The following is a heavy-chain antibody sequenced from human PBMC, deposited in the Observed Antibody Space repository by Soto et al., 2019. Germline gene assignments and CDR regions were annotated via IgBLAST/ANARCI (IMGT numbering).Heavy chain of an antibody. CDR2: IIPIFGTA. CDR1: GGTFSSYA. CDR3: ARTDIVVVPAASDGGSPDYYYYGMDV. D-gene: IGHD2-2*01. V-gene: IGHV1-69*13. Sequence: SVKVSCKASGGTFSSYAISWVRQAPGQGLEWMGGIIPIFGTANYAQKFQGRVTITADESTSTAYMELSSLRSEDTAVYYCARTDIVVVPAASDGGSPDYYYYGMDVWGQGTKVTVSS. J-gene: IGHJ6*02.